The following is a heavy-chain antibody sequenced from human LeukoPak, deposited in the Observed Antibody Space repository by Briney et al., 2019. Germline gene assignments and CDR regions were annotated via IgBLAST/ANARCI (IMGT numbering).Heavy chain of an antibody. CDR2: INEDGTSA. Sequence: GGSLRLSCAASGFGFSVYSMHWVRHAPGKGLVWVAHINEDGTSASHADSVKSRFTISRDNAKNTLYLQMNSLTVEDTPVYYCERVPTNSYGFGQWGQGSLVTVSS. J-gene: IGHJ4*02. V-gene: IGHV3-74*01. CDR1: GFGFSVYS. CDR3: ERVPTNSYGFGQ. D-gene: IGHD5-18*01.